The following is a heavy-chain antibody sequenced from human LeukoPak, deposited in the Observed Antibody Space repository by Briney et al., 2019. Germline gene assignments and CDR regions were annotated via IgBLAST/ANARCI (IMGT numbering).Heavy chain of an antibody. Sequence: GASVKVSCKASGYTFTSYGISWVRQAPGQGLEWMGWISAYNGNTNYAQKLQGRVTMTTDTSISTAYMELSRLRSDDTAVYYCARDRIAAAGPPDYWGQGTLVTVSS. J-gene: IGHJ4*02. CDR1: GYTFTSYG. V-gene: IGHV1-18*01. D-gene: IGHD6-13*01. CDR3: ARDRIAAAGPPDY. CDR2: ISAYNGNT.